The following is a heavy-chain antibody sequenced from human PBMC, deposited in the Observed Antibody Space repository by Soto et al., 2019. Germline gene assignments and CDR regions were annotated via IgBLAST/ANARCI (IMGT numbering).Heavy chain of an antibody. Sequence: EVQLVESGGGLVQPGGSLRLSCAASGFTFSSYSMNWVRQAPGKGLEWVSYISSSSSTIYYADSVKGRFTISRDNAKNSLYLQMNSLRAEDTAVYYCARQPERIAEIGWFDPWGQGTRVNVSS. CDR2: ISSSSSTI. J-gene: IGHJ5*02. CDR1: GFTFSSYS. D-gene: IGHD6-13*01. V-gene: IGHV3-48*01. CDR3: ARQPERIAEIGWFDP.